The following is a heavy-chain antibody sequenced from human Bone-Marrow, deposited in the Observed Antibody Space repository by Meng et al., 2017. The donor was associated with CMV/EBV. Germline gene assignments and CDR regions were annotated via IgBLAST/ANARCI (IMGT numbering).Heavy chain of an antibody. D-gene: IGHD3-10*01. Sequence: ASVKVSCKASGYTFTSYGITWVRQTPGQGLEWMGWISAYNGNTNYAQKLQGSVTMTTDTSTSTAYMELRSLRSDDTAVYYCARVQVYGSGSQSDYWGQGTLVTVSS. CDR2: ISAYNGNT. CDR3: ARVQVYGSGSQSDY. J-gene: IGHJ4*02. CDR1: GYTFTSYG. V-gene: IGHV1-18*01.